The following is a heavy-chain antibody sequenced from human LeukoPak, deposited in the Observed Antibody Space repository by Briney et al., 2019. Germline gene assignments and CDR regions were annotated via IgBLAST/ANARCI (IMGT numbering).Heavy chain of an antibody. J-gene: IGHJ6*02. CDR3: ARGPRIAAAVRYYYGMDV. Sequence: GASVKVSCKASGGTFSSYAISWVRQAPGQGLEWMGRIIPILGIANYAQRFQGRVTITADKSTSTAYMELSSLRSEDTAVYYCARGPRIAAAVRYYYGMDVWGQGTTVTVSS. V-gene: IGHV1-69*04. CDR2: IIPILGIA. CDR1: GGTFSSYA. D-gene: IGHD6-13*01.